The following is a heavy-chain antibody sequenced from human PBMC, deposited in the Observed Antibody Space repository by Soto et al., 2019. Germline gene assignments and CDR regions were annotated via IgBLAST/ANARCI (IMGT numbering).Heavy chain of an antibody. V-gene: IGHV3-15*01. CDR3: TTDWFDSSGYYAY. D-gene: IGHD3-22*01. Sequence: EVQLVESGGGLVTPGGSLRLSCAASGFTFRNAWMNWVRQAPGKGLEWVGRIKSTSDGGTTDYAAPVKGRFIVSRDDSTYTVYLQINSLITEDTAVYYCTTDWFDSSGYYAYWGQGTLVSVSS. CDR2: IKSTSDGGTT. CDR1: GFTFRNAW. J-gene: IGHJ4*02.